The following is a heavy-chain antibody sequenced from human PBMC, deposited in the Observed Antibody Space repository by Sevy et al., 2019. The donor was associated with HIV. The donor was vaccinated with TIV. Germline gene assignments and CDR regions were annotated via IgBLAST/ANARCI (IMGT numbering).Heavy chain of an antibody. V-gene: IGHV3-11*01. CDR1: GFTFGDYY. CDR2: ISSSGSTI. J-gene: IGHJ4*02. D-gene: IGHD3-9*01. CDR3: ARDPAILRYFDWLGGAVDY. Sequence: GGSLRLSCAASGFTFGDYYMSWIRQAPGKGLEWVSYISSSGSTIYYADSVKGRFTISRDNAKNSLYLQMNSLRAEDTAVYYCARDPAILRYFDWLGGAVDYWGQGTLVTVSS.